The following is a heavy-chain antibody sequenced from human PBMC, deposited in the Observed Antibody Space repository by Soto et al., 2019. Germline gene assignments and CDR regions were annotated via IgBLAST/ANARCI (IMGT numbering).Heavy chain of an antibody. Sequence: PSETLSLTCAVSGGSISSGGYSWNWIRQPPGKGLEWIGYIHHTGSTYYNPSLKSRVTISVDRSKNQFSLKLSSVTAADTAVYFCARGMEVATTLPPAYFDYWGRGTLVTVSS. CDR2: IHHTGST. CDR3: ARGMEVATTLPPAYFDY. D-gene: IGHD5-12*01. J-gene: IGHJ4*02. V-gene: IGHV4-30-2*01. CDR1: GGSISSGGYS.